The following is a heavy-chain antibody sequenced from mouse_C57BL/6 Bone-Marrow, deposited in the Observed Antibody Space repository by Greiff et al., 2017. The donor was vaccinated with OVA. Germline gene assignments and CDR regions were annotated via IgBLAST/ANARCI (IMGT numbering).Heavy chain of an antibody. V-gene: IGHV1-54*01. CDR1: GYAFTDYL. CDR2: INPGRGGT. J-gene: IGHJ1*03. CDR3: ARCRWHYLYFDG. Sequence: VQLLESGAELVRPGTSVKVSCKASGYAFTDYLIEWVKQRPGQGLEWIGVINPGRGGTNYHEKFKGKATLTADESSSTAYMQRSSLTSEDAAVYFCARCRWHYLYFDGWGTGTTVTVSS. D-gene: IGHD2-3*01.